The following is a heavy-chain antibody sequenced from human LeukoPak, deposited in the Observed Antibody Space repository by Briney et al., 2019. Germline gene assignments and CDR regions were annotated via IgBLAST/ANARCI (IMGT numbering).Heavy chain of an antibody. CDR1: GGTFSSYA. J-gene: IGHJ3*02. V-gene: IGHV1-69*05. CDR2: IIPVFGTA. Sequence: GASVKVSCKASGGTFSSYAISWVRQAPGQGLEWMGGIIPVFGTANYAQKFQGRVTITTDASTGAAYMELSSLRSEDTAVYYCARDQNRLTTVTTFAFDTWGQGTMVTVSS. CDR3: ARDQNRLTTVTTFAFDT. D-gene: IGHD4-17*01.